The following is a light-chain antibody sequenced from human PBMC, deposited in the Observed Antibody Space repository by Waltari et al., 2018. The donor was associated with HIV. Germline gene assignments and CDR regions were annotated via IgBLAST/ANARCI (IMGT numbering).Light chain of an antibody. J-gene: IGLJ3*02. V-gene: IGLV1-47*01. CDR1: TTY. CDR3: ATWGDNLSGPVV. CDR2: RNN. Sequence: QSVLTQPPSASGTPGQRVTCSCSGTTTYVHWYPQLPGAAPKLLIYRNNQRPSGVPARFSGSKSGTSASLAISGLRSEDEAEYFCATWGDNLSGPVVFGGGTKLTVL.